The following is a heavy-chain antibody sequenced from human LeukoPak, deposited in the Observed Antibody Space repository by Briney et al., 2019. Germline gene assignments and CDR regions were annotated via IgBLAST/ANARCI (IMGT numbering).Heavy chain of an antibody. Sequence: PGGSLRLSCAASGFTFSSYAMHWVRQAPGKGLEWVAVISYDGSNNYYADSVKGRFTISRDSSKNTLYLQMNSLRAEDTAVYYCARDIGSSGSFGYFDYWGQGTLVTVSS. CDR1: GFTFSSYA. V-gene: IGHV3-30-3*01. J-gene: IGHJ4*02. D-gene: IGHD1-26*01. CDR3: ARDIGSSGSFGYFDY. CDR2: ISYDGSNN.